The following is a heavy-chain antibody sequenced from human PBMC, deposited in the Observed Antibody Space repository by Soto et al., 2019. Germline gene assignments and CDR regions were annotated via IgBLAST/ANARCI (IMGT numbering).Heavy chain of an antibody. Sequence: GGSLRLSCAASGFTVSSNYMSWVRQAPGKGLEWVSAIYSGGSTYYADSVKGRFTISRDNSKNTLYLQMNSLRAEDTAVYYCAKDFRNYIWGSYESPWGQGTLVTVSS. CDR3: AKDFRNYIWGSYESP. D-gene: IGHD3-16*01. J-gene: IGHJ5*02. CDR2: IYSGGST. CDR1: GFTVSSNY. V-gene: IGHV3-66*01.